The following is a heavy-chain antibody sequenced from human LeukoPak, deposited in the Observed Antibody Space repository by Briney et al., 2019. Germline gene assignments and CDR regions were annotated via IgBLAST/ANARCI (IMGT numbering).Heavy chain of an antibody. V-gene: IGHV1-2*06. CDR2: INPNSGGT. CDR1: GYTFTSYY. J-gene: IGHJ3*02. Sequence: ASVKVSCKASGYTFTSYYMHWVRQAPGQGLEWMGRINPNSGGTNYAQKFQGRVTMTRDTSISTAYMELSRLRSDDTAVYYCARAYYYDSSGEDAFDIWGQGTMVTVSS. CDR3: ARAYYYDSSGEDAFDI. D-gene: IGHD3-22*01.